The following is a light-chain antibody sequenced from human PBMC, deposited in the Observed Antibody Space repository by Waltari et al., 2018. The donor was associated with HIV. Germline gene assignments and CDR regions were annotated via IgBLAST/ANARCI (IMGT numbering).Light chain of an antibody. Sequence: IVLTQSPGTLSLSPGERGTLSCRASQTVSSSYLAWYQQKGGQAPRLIIYGGSHRATGIPDRFSGSGSGTDFILTISRVEPEDFALYHCQQYATSPTFGGGTKVEMK. CDR2: GGS. CDR3: QQYATSPT. CDR1: QTVSSSY. V-gene: IGKV3-20*01. J-gene: IGKJ4*01.